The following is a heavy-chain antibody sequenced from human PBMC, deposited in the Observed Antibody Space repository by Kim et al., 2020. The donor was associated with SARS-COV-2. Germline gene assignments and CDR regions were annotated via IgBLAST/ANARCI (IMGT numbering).Heavy chain of an antibody. CDR2: ISGSGGST. D-gene: IGHD3-9*01. CDR3: AKDSYDILTGYYDY. J-gene: IGHJ4*02. Sequence: GGSLRLSCAASGFTFSSYAMSWVRQAPGKGLEWVSAISGSGGSTYYADSVKGRFTISRDNSKNTLYLQMNSLRAEDTAVYYCAKDSYDILTGYYDYWGQGTLVTVSS. CDR1: GFTFSSYA. V-gene: IGHV3-23*01.